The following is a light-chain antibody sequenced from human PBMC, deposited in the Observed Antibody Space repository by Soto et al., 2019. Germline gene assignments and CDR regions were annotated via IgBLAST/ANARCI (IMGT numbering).Light chain of an antibody. CDR3: QQYNDWPLT. Sequence: EIVMTQSPATLSVSPGGGATLSGRASQSVDSNLAWYQQKLGQTPRIIMYGASTRPTGIPARFSGSGSGTDFTLTIISLKSEDSAVYYCQQYNDWPLTFGGGTKVDI. V-gene: IGKV3D-15*01. CDR1: QSVDSN. CDR2: GAS. J-gene: IGKJ4*01.